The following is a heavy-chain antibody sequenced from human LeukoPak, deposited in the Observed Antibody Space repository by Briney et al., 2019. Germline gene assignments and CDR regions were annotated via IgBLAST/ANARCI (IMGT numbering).Heavy chain of an antibody. Sequence: SETLSLTCTVSGGSISSGDYYWSWIRQPPGKGLEWIGYIYYSGSAYYNPSLKSRVTISVDTSKNQFSLKLSSVTAADTAVYYCARVGFDHEVDYWGQGTLVTVSS. CDR2: IYYSGSA. CDR1: GGSISSGDYY. CDR3: ARVGFDHEVDY. D-gene: IGHD3-10*01. J-gene: IGHJ4*02. V-gene: IGHV4-30-4*01.